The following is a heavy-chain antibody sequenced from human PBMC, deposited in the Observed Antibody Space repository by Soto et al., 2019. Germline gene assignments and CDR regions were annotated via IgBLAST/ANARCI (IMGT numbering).Heavy chain of an antibody. Sequence: GESLKISCAASGFTFSSYSMNWVRQAPGKGLEWVSYISSSSSTIYYADSVKGRFTISRDNAKNSLYLQMNSLRAEDTAVYYCAFGLELLIGGDFDYWGQGTLVTVSS. CDR2: ISSSSSTI. D-gene: IGHD1-7*01. V-gene: IGHV3-48*01. J-gene: IGHJ4*02. CDR1: GFTFSSYS. CDR3: AFGLELLIGGDFDY.